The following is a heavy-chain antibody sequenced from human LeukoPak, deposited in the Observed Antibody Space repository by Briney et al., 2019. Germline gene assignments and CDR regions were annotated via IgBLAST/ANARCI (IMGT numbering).Heavy chain of an antibody. D-gene: IGHD3-10*01. V-gene: IGHV3-30*04. CDR3: ARDLGGSGSYYNVAMDV. J-gene: IGHJ6*04. CDR1: GFTFSSYA. CDR2: ISYDGSNK. Sequence: PGGSLRLSCAASGFTFSSYAMHWVRQAPGKGLEWVAVISYDGSNKYYADSVKGRFTISRDNPKNTLYLQMNSLRAEDTAVYYCARDLGGSGSYYNVAMDVWGKGTTVTVSS.